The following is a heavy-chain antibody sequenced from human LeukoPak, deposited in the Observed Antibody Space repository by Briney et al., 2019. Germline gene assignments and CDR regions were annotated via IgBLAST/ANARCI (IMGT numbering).Heavy chain of an antibody. J-gene: IGHJ4*02. CDR1: GFTFSNYA. Sequence: GGSLRLSCAASGFTFSNYAMRWVRQPPGKGLEWVSYISSSGSTIYYADSVKGRFTISRDNAKNSLYLQMNSLRAEDTAVYYCAKDAGGHFDYWGQGTLVTVSS. CDR2: ISSSGSTI. CDR3: AKDAGGHFDY. V-gene: IGHV3-48*01. D-gene: IGHD3-10*01.